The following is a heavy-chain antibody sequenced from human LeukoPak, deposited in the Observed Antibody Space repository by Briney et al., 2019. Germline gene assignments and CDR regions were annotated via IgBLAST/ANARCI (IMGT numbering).Heavy chain of an antibody. CDR3: ARGLRYFDWLLGY. J-gene: IGHJ4*02. CDR2: ISSSSSTI. V-gene: IGHV3-48*01. Sequence: GGSLRLSCAASGFTFSSYSMNWVRQAPGKGLEWVSYISSSSSTIYYADSVKGRFTISRDNAKNSLYLQMNSLRAEDTAVYYCARGLRYFDWLLGYWGQGTLVTVSS. CDR1: GFTFSSYS. D-gene: IGHD3-9*01.